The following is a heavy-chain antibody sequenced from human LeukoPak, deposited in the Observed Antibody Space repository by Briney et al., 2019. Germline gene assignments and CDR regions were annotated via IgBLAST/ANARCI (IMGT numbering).Heavy chain of an antibody. CDR2: INSDGSSI. J-gene: IGHJ4*02. CDR3: AREGRVSVYDFDC. Sequence: GGSLRLSCAASGFTFSSYWMHWVRQAPGKGLVWVSRINSDGSSITYADSVKGRFTISRDNAKNTLSLHMNSLRVEDTAVYYCAREGRVSVYDFDCWGQGTLVTVSS. V-gene: IGHV3-74*03. D-gene: IGHD5/OR15-5a*01. CDR1: GFTFSSYW.